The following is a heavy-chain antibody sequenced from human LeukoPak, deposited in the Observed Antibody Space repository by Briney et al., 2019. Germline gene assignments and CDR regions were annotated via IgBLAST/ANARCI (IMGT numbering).Heavy chain of an antibody. CDR2: IIPIFGTA. V-gene: IGHV1-69*05. J-gene: IGHJ5*02. Sequence: SVKVSCKASGGTFSSYAISWVRQAPGQGLEWMGGIIPIFGTANYAQKFQGRVTITTDESTSTAYMELSSLRSEDTAVYYCARVLAGRGWYGSGWFDPWGQGTLVTVSS. D-gene: IGHD6-19*01. CDR1: GGTFSSYA. CDR3: ARVLAGRGWYGSGWFDP.